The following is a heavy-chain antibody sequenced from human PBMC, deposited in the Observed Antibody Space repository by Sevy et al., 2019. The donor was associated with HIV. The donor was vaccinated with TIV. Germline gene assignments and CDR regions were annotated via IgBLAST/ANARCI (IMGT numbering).Heavy chain of an antibody. CDR1: GFTFNTYA. CDR2: ISYSGSTT. CDR3: AKDRVSGSYYSGDFDY. D-gene: IGHD3-10*01. J-gene: IGHJ4*02. V-gene: IGHV3-23*01. Sequence: GGSLRLSCAASGFTFNTYAMTWVRQAPGKGLEWVSAISYSGSTTHYADSVKGRFTISRDNSKNTLYLQMNSLRAEDTAVYYCAKDRVSGSYYSGDFDYWGQGTLVTVS.